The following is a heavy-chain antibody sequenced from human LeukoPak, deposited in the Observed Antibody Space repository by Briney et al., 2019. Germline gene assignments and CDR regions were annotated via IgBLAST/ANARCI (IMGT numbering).Heavy chain of an antibody. D-gene: IGHD3-22*01. J-gene: IGHJ3*02. Sequence: GGSLRLSCAASGFTFSSYSMNWVRQAPGKGLEWVSYSYSSSSSSSIYYADSVKGRFIISRDNAKNSLYLQMNSLRAEDTAVYYCARKGYYSQAFDMWGQGTMVTVSS. CDR3: ARKGYYSQAFDM. CDR1: GFTFSSYS. CDR2: SSSSSSSI. V-gene: IGHV3-48*01.